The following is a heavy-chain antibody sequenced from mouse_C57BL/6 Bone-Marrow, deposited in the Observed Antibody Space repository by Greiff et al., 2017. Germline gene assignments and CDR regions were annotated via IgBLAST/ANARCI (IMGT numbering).Heavy chain of an antibody. CDR2: IYPETGGT. CDR1: GYTFTDYE. V-gene: IGHV1-15*01. J-gene: IGHJ2*01. CDR3: TPITTFVDY. D-gene: IGHD1-1*01. Sequence: VQLMESGPELVRPGASVTMSCKASGYTFTDYELHWVKQPPVHGLEWIGAIYPETGGTAYNQKFKGKGILTADTSYSTAFMVLRSLTSEYSAVCYCTPITTFVDYWGQGTTLTVSS.